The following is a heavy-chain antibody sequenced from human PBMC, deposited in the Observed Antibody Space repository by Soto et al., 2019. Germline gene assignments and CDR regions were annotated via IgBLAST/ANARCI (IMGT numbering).Heavy chain of an antibody. CDR2: INSDGSST. CDR1: GFTFSSYA. Sequence: GGSLRLSCAASGFTFSSYAMSWVRQAPGKGLEWVSRINSDGSSTSYADSVKGRFTISRDNAKNTLYLQMSSLRAEDTALYYCSRGLGFSFYYIEVWGKGTTVTVSS. CDR3: SRGLGFSFYYIEV. D-gene: IGHD6-25*01. J-gene: IGHJ6*03. V-gene: IGHV3-74*01.